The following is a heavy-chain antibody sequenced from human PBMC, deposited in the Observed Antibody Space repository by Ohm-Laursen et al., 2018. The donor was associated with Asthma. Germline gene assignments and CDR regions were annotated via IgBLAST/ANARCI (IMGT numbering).Heavy chain of an antibody. Sequence: TLSLTCTVSGGSISSGGYYWSWIRQHPGKGLEWIGYIYYSGSTYYNPSLKSRVTISVDTSKNQFSLKLSSVTAADTAVYYCARVGSGWYTDYWGQGTLVTVSS. CDR1: GGSISSGGYY. V-gene: IGHV4-30-4*08. CDR3: ARVGSGWYTDY. CDR2: IYYSGST. J-gene: IGHJ4*02. D-gene: IGHD6-19*01.